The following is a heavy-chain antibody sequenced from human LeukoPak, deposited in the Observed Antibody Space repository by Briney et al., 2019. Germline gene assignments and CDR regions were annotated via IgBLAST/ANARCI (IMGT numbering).Heavy chain of an antibody. CDR1: GFTFSSYA. V-gene: IGHV3-23*01. Sequence: GGSLRLSCAASGFTFSSYAMGWVRQAPGKGLEWVSAISGSGGSTYYADSVKGRFTISRDNSKNTLYLQMNSLRAEDTAVYYCAKEATYYYDSSGYPDYWGQGTLVTVSS. CDR3: AKEATYYYDSSGYPDY. D-gene: IGHD3-22*01. CDR2: ISGSGGST. J-gene: IGHJ4*02.